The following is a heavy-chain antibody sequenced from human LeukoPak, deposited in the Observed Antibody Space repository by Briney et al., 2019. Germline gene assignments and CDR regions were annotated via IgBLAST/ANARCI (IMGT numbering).Heavy chain of an antibody. Sequence: ASETLSLTCAIYGGSFSGYYWSWIRQPPGKGLEWIGEINHSGSTNYNPSLKSRVTISVDTSKNQFSLKLSSVTAADTAVYYCARQRSGRRAFDPWGQGTLVTVSS. CDR3: ARQRSGRRAFDP. D-gene: IGHD1-26*01. CDR2: INHSGST. J-gene: IGHJ5*02. CDR1: GGSFSGYY. V-gene: IGHV4-34*01.